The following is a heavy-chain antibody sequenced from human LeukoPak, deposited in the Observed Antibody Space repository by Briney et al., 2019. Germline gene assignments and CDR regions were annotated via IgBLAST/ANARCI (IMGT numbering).Heavy chain of an antibody. CDR3: ARDRGGYSWNFDL. Sequence: PGGSLRLSCAASGFTFRSYSMNWVRQAPGKGLEWVSAIDPSSTYIYYADSVKGRFTISRDNAKNSLYLQMNSLRAEDTAVNYCARDRGGYSWNFDLWGRGTLVTVSS. D-gene: IGHD5-18*01. CDR1: GFTFRSYS. V-gene: IGHV3-21*01. CDR2: IDPSSTYI. J-gene: IGHJ2*01.